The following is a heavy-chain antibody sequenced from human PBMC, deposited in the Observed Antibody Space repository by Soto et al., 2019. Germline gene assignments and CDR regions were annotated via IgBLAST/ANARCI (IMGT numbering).Heavy chain of an antibody. CDR2: IIPIFGTA. Sequence: GASVKVSCKASGGTFSSYAISWVRQAPGQGLEWMGGIIPIFGTANYAQKFQGRVTITADKSTSTAYMELSSLRSEDTAVYYCASRGYSYGYDYYYYGMDVWGQGTTVTVSS. CDR3: ASRGYSYGYDYYYYGMDV. CDR1: GGTFSSYA. D-gene: IGHD5-18*01. V-gene: IGHV1-69*06. J-gene: IGHJ6*02.